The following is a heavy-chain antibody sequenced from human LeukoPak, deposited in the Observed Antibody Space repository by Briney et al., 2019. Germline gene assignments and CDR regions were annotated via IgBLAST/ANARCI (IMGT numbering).Heavy chain of an antibody. CDR1: GFTFSSYW. CDR3: ADIVVVPAAPADAFDI. CDR2: ISGSGGST. J-gene: IGHJ3*02. D-gene: IGHD2-2*01. V-gene: IGHV3-23*01. Sequence: GGSLRLSCAASGFTFSSYWMSWVRQAPGKGLEWVSAISGSGGSTYYADSVKGRFTISRDNSKNTLYLQMNSLRAEDTAVYYCADIVVVPAAPADAFDIWGQGTMVTVSS.